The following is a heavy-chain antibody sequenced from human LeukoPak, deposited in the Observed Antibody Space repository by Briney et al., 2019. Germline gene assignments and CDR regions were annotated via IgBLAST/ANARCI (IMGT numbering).Heavy chain of an antibody. V-gene: IGHV4-59*01. J-gene: IGHJ3*02. CDR2: IYYSGST. D-gene: IGHD2-2*01. Sequence: SETLSLTCTVSGGSISSYYWSWIRQPPGKGLEWIGYIYYSGSTNYNPSLKSRVTISVDTSKNQFSLKLSSVTAADTAVYYCARESVVVPATKDDAFDIWGQGTMVTVSS. CDR1: GGSISSYY. CDR3: ARESVVVPATKDDAFDI.